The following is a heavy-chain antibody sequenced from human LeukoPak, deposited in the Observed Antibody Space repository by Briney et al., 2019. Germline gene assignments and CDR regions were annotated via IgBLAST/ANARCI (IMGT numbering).Heavy chain of an antibody. Sequence: SETLSLTCTVSGGSISSGDYYWSWIRQPPGKGLEWIGYIYYSGSTYYNPSLKSRVTISVDTSKNQFSLKLSSVTAADTAVYYCARDVCSSTSCLLDYWGQGTLVTVSS. CDR3: ARDVCSSTSCLLDY. CDR1: GGSISSGDYY. CDR2: IYYSGST. D-gene: IGHD2-2*01. V-gene: IGHV4-30-4*01. J-gene: IGHJ4*02.